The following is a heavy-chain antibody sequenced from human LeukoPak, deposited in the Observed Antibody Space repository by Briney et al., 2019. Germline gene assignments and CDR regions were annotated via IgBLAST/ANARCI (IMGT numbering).Heavy chain of an antibody. Sequence: SETLSLSCTVSGTSISDHYWIWIRQPPGKGLEWVGVIHTTGSTGYNPSLQSRVSISVDTSKSQVSLKLGSVTAADTAVYFCVRGRGWLCDSWGQGTLLTVTS. V-gene: IGHV4-59*11. CDR2: IHTTGST. J-gene: IGHJ4*02. CDR1: GTSISDHY. D-gene: IGHD6-19*01. CDR3: VRGRGWLCDS.